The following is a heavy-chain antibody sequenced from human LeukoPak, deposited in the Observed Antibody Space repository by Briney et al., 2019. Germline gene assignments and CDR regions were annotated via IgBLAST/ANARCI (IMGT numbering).Heavy chain of an antibody. D-gene: IGHD6-13*01. CDR3: ARVSRHLGYSSPGWFDP. J-gene: IGHJ5*02. V-gene: IGHV1-8*01. CDR2: MNPNSGNT. Sequence: ASVKVSCKASGYTFTSYDINWVRQATGQGLEWMGWMNPNSGNTGYAQKFQGRVTMTRNTSISTACMELSSLRSEDTAVYYCARVSRHLGYSSPGWFDPWGQGTLVTVSS. CDR1: GYTFTSYD.